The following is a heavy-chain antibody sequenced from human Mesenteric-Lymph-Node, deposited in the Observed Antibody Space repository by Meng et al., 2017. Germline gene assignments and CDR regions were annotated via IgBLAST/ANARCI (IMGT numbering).Heavy chain of an antibody. CDR1: GYSFTGYY. V-gene: IGHV1-2*06. CDR3: ARDRNRDGYNTPPFDY. Sequence: ASVKVSCKASGYSFTGYYIHWVRQAPRQGLEWMGRINLNSGGTNYAQKFQGRVTMTRDTSISTAYMELSRLRSDDTAVYYCARDRNRDGYNTPPFDYWGQGTLVTVSS. D-gene: IGHD5-24*01. J-gene: IGHJ4*02. CDR2: INLNSGGT.